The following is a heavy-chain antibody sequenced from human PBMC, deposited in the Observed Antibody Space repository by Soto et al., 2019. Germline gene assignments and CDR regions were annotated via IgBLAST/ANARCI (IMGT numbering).Heavy chain of an antibody. V-gene: IGHV1-24*01. CDR1: GYTLTELS. Sequence: GASVKVSCKVSGYTLTELSMHWVRQAPGKGLEWMGGFDPEDGETIYAQKFQGRVTMTEDTSTDTAYMELSSLRSEDTAVYYCATFAFSIAAAGTKKWFDPWGQGTLVTV. CDR2: FDPEDGET. J-gene: IGHJ5*02. CDR3: ATFAFSIAAAGTKKWFDP. D-gene: IGHD6-13*01.